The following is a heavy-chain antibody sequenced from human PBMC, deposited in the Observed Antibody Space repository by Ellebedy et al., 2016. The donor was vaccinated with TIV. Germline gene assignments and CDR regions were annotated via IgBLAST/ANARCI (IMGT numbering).Heavy chain of an antibody. CDR3: VRDAGYPENDWYYDL. CDR1: GFTFSNYL. D-gene: IGHD5-18*01. V-gene: IGHV3-74*03. CDR2: CSIHESGT. J-gene: IGHJ2*01. Sequence: LGGSLRLSCAASGFTFSNYLMHWVRQAPGKGLEWVARCSIHESGTSYADSVRCRFTSSRDNAKNALYLQMNSLTPDDTAVYYCVRDAGYPENDWYYDLWGRGTLVAVSP.